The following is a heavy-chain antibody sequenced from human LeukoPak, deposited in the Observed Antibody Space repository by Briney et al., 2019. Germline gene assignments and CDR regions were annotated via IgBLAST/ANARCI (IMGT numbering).Heavy chain of an antibody. CDR1: GDSSGYS. CDR2: IYSSYFT. V-gene: IGHV4-4*07. Sequence: PSETLSLTCTVSGDSSGYSWSWLRQPAGKELEWIGRIYSSYFTEYNLSLDGRVPMSIDTSKNQFSLMLDSVTAADTAVYYCARVHIVTGTYFDSWGQGALVTVSS. D-gene: IGHD3-10*01. CDR3: ARVHIVTGTYFDS. J-gene: IGHJ4*02.